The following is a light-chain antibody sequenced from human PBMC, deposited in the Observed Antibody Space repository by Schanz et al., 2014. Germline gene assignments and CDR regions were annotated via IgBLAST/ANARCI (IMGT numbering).Light chain of an antibody. CDR3: QQSHDGVWT. V-gene: IGKV3-11*01. Sequence: EIVLTQSPGTLALSPGERATLSCRASQTISIFLAWYQQRPGQAPRLLIYDAFNRATGIPARFSGSGSGTDFTLTISSLEPEDFATYFCQQSHDGVWTFGQGTTVEIK. J-gene: IGKJ1*01. CDR1: QTISIF. CDR2: DAF.